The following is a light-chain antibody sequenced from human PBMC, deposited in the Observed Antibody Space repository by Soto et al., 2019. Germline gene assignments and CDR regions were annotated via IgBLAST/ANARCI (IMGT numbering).Light chain of an antibody. Sequence: EIVLTQSPGTLSLSPGERATLSCRASQSVSNNYLAWYQHKPGQAPRLLIFGASSRASGIPDRFSGSASGTDFTLTITRLEPEDLAVYYCQQYGGSPLTFGGGNKVEIQ. CDR1: QSVSNNY. CDR3: QQYGGSPLT. CDR2: GAS. V-gene: IGKV3-20*01. J-gene: IGKJ4*02.